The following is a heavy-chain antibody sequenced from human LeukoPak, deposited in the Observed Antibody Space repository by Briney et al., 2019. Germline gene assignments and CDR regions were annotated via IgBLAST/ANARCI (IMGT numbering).Heavy chain of an antibody. CDR1: GYTVTGFH. CDR3: ARDPIDGNYFFDY. CDR2: INAHNGGT. J-gene: IGHJ4*02. D-gene: IGHD5-24*01. V-gene: IGHV1-2*02. Sequence: ASVKVSCKASGYTVTGFHIHWVRQAPGQGLEWGGWINAHNGGTNYARQFQGRVTITRDTSISTAYMELTSLRSDDTAAYYCARDPIDGNYFFDYWGQGTLVTVSS.